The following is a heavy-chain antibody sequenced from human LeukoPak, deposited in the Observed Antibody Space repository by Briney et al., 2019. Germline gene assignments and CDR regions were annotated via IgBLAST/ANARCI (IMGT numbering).Heavy chain of an antibody. CDR1: GFTFSSYA. CDR2: ISGNGGRT. V-gene: IGHV3-23*01. D-gene: IGHD5-24*01. J-gene: IGHJ5*02. CDR3: AKVAQMDTILGKFDN. Sequence: PGGSLRLSCAASGFTFSSYAVSWVRQAPGKGLEWVSAISGNGGRTYYADSVKGRFTISRDNSRNTLFLQMNSLRAEDTAVYYSAKVAQMDTILGKFDNWGQGTLVTVSS.